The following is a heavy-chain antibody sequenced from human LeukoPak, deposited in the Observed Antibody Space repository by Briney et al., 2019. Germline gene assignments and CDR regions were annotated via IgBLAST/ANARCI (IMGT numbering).Heavy chain of an antibody. CDR2: MNPNSGNT. V-gene: IGHV1-8*01. Sequence: ASVRVSCKASGYTFTSYDISWVRQATGQGLEWMGWMNPNSGNTGYAQKFQGRVTMTRNTSISTAYMELSSLRSEDTAVYYCARRAGRRYNWFDPWGQGTLVTVSS. J-gene: IGHJ5*02. CDR1: GYTFTSYD. CDR3: ARRAGRRYNWFDP.